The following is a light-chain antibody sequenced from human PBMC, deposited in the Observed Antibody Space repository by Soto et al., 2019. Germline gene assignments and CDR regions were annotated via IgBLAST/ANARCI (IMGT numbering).Light chain of an antibody. V-gene: IGLV1-44*01. Sequence: QSVLTQPPSASGAPGQRVTISCSGSSSNIGSNTVNWYQPLPGTAPKLLIYKNNQRPSGVPDRFSGSKSGTSASLAISGLQSEDGADYYCAAWDDSLNGYVFGTGTKLTVL. CDR3: AAWDDSLNGYV. J-gene: IGLJ1*01. CDR1: SSNIGSNT. CDR2: KNN.